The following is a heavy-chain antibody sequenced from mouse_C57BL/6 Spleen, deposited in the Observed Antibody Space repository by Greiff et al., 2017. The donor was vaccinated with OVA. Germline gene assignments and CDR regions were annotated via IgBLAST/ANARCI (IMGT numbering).Heavy chain of an antibody. Sequence: DVQLQQSGPELVKPGASVKISCKASGYSFTGYYMNWVKQSPEKSLEWIGEINPSTGGTTYNQKFKAKATLTVDKSSSTAYMQLKSLTSEDSAVYYCARRSGDYWGQGTTLTVSS. CDR1: GYSFTGYY. J-gene: IGHJ2*01. CDR3: ARRSGDY. CDR2: INPSTGGT. V-gene: IGHV1-42*01.